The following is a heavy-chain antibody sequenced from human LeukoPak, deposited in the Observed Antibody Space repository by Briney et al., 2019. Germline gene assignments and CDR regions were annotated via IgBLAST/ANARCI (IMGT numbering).Heavy chain of an antibody. V-gene: IGHV1-69*05. D-gene: IGHD6-6*01. J-gene: IGHJ6*03. Sequence: SVKVSCKASGGTFSSYAISWVRQAPGQGLEWMGGIIPIFGTANYAQKFQGRVTITTDESTSTAYMELSSLRSEDTAVYYCARVFVDGAARPDYYMDVWGKGTTVTVSS. CDR3: ARVFVDGAARPDYYMDV. CDR1: GGTFSSYA. CDR2: IIPIFGTA.